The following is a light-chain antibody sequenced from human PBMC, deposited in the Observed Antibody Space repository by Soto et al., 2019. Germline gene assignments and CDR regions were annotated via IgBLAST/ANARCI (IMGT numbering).Light chain of an antibody. J-gene: IGKJ4*01. V-gene: IGKV3-20*01. CDR1: PSVSSNY. Sequence: EIVLTQSPGILSLSPGERATLSCRASPSVSSNYLAWYQQEPGQAPRLLIYGASIRATGIQARFSGSGSGTEFTLSISALEPEDFAVDNCQEDGHSPLTVGGGPKIHIK. CDR2: GAS. CDR3: QEDGHSPLT.